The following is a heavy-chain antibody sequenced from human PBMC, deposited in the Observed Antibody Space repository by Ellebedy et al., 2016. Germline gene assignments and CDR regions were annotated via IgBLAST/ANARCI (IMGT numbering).Heavy chain of an antibody. V-gene: IGHV1-46*01. Sequence: ASVKVSXXASGYTFTSYYMHWVRQAPGQGLEWMGIINPSGGSTSYAQKFQGRVTMTRDTSTSTVYMELSSLRSEDTAVYYCARAPGGLDARFDYWGQGTLVTVSS. D-gene: IGHD2-8*02. CDR2: INPSGGST. CDR1: GYTFTSYY. J-gene: IGHJ4*02. CDR3: ARAPGGLDARFDY.